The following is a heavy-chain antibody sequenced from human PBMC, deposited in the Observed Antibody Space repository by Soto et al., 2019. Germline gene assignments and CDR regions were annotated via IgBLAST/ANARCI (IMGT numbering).Heavy chain of an antibody. CDR2: ISSSGRTT. D-gene: IGHD3-22*01. J-gene: IGHJ4*02. V-gene: IGHV3-23*01. CDR3: AKNPGYYYDSTGYHFDY. Sequence: SGGSLRLSCAASGFTFSSYVMTWVRQAPGKGLEWVSSISSSGRTTYYADSVKGRFTISRDNSKNTLYLQMNSLRAEDTAVYYCAKNPGYYYDSTGYHFDYWGQGTLVTVSS. CDR1: GFTFSSYV.